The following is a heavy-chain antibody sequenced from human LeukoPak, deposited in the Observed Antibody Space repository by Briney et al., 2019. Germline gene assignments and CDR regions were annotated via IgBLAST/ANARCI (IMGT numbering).Heavy chain of an antibody. V-gene: IGHV3-21*01. CDR3: ARARPSDRSGWYESHYYYGMDV. CDR1: GFTFSSYS. D-gene: IGHD6-19*01. Sequence: GGSLRLSCAASGFTFSSYSMNWVRQAPGKGLEWVSSISSSSSYIYYADSVKGRFTISRDNAKNSLYLQMNSLRAEDTAVYYCARARPSDRSGWYESHYYYGMDVWGQGTTVTVSS. CDR2: ISSSSSYI. J-gene: IGHJ6*02.